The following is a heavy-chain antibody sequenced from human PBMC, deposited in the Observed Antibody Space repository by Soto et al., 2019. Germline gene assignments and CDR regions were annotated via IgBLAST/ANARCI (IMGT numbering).Heavy chain of an antibody. Sequence: GGSLRLSCAASGFTFSSYAMHWVRQAPGKGLEWVAVISYDGSNKYYADSVKGRFTISRDNSKNTLYLQMNSLRAEDTAVYYWARDFRDSIGYYPLYNWFDPGGQGPLVTVSS. CDR1: GFTFSSYA. V-gene: IGHV3-30-3*01. CDR3: ARDFRDSIGYYPLYNWFDP. CDR2: ISYDGSNK. D-gene: IGHD3-22*01. J-gene: IGHJ5*02.